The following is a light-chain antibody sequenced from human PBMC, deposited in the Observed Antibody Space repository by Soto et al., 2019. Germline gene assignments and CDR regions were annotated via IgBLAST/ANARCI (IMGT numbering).Light chain of an antibody. CDR2: EAS. V-gene: IGKV3-11*01. CDR1: QTVGVR. Sequence: EIVLTQSAANLSSSPGEGGTLXCRASQTVGVRLDWYQHKPGKAPRLLISEASNRADGSPDRFSGSGSVTEFTRTITSLQPEDFATYYGQQLKSSPLTFGGGTKVDIK. CDR3: QQLKSSPLT. J-gene: IGKJ4*01.